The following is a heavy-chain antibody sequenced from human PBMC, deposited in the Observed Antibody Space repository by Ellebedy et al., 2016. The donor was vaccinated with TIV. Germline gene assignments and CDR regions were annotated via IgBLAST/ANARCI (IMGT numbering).Heavy chain of an antibody. CDR2: IIPIFGTA. CDR3: AREGFGSGSYAFDI. CDR1: GGTFSSYA. Sequence: SVKVSXXASGGTFSSYAISWVRQAPGQGLEWMGGIIPIFGTANYAQKFQGRVTITADESTSTAYMELSSLRSEDTAVYYCAREGFGSGSYAFDIWGQGTMVTVSS. V-gene: IGHV1-69*13. J-gene: IGHJ3*02. D-gene: IGHD3-10*01.